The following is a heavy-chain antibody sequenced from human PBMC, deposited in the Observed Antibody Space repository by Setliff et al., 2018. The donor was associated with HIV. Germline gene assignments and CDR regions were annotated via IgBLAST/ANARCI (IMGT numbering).Heavy chain of an antibody. V-gene: IGHV4-39*07. D-gene: IGHD3-22*01. J-gene: IGHJ4*02. CDR1: GDSFSSHTNH. Sequence: SETLSLTCTVSGDSFSSHTNHWGWIRQPPGKGLEWLGNIFHSGTTYYNPSLKSRVTIAIDTSKNQFSLKLTSLTAADTAVYFCARDPHYYDRSGHYSWFYFDYWGQGTLVTVSS. CDR2: IFHSGTT. CDR3: ARDPHYYDRSGHYSWFYFDY.